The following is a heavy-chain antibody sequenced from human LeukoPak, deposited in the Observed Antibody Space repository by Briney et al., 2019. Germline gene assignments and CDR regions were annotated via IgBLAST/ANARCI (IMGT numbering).Heavy chain of an antibody. J-gene: IGHJ4*02. Sequence: LRLSCAASGFTFSSYAMSWVRQAPGKGLEWTGYIYHSGSTYYNPSLTSRVTMSVDTSKNQFSLKLSSVTAADTAVYYCARSDSSGYRFDYWGQGTLVTVSS. CDR3: ARSDSSGYRFDY. CDR2: IYHSGST. CDR1: GFTFSSYA. D-gene: IGHD3-22*01. V-gene: IGHV4-31*02.